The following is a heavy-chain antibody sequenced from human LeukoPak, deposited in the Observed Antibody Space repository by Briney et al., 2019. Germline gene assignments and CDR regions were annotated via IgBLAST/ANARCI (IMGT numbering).Heavy chain of an antibody. CDR1: GFTFSSYS. CDR2: ISSSSSYI. V-gene: IGHV3-21*01. Sequence: PGGSLRLSCAASGFTFSSYSMNWVRQAPGKGLEWVSSISSSSSYIYYADSVKGRFTISRDNAKNSLYLQMNSLRAEDTAVYYCARDDDYSNCEFDYWGQGTLVTVSS. J-gene: IGHJ4*02. CDR3: ARDDDYSNCEFDY. D-gene: IGHD4-11*01.